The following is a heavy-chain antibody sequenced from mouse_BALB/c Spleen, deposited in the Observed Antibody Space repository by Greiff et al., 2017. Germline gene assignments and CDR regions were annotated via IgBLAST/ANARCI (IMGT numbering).Heavy chain of an antibody. CDR1: GFTFSSFG. D-gene: IGHD2-1*01. V-gene: IGHV5-17*02. CDR3: VYGKGRNMDY. J-gene: IGHJ4*01. CDR2: ISSGSSTI. Sequence: EVQRVESGGGLVQPGGSRKLSCAASGFTFSSFGMHWVRQAPEKGLEWVAYISSGSSTIYYADTVKGRFTISRDNPKNTLFLQMTSLRSEDTAMYYCVYGKGRNMDYWGQGTSVTVSS.